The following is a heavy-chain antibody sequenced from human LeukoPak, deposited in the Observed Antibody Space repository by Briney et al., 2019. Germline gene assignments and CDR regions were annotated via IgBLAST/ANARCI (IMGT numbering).Heavy chain of an antibody. CDR3: TIGIVGAMSDYFDY. Sequence: GGSLRLSCAASGFTFSNAWMSWVRQAPGKGLEWVGRIKSKTDGGTTHYAAPVKGRFTISRDDSKNTLFLQMNSLKTEDTAVYYCTIGIVGAMSDYFDYWGQGTLVTVSS. CDR2: IKSKTDGGTT. J-gene: IGHJ4*02. V-gene: IGHV3-15*01. CDR1: GFTFSNAW. D-gene: IGHD1-26*01.